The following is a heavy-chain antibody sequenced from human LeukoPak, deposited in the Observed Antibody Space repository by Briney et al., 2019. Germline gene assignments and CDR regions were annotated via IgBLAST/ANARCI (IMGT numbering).Heavy chain of an antibody. J-gene: IGHJ5*02. V-gene: IGHV3-48*01. CDR1: GFTFSAYG. D-gene: IGHD5-24*01. CDR2: ISSSGGTI. Sequence: PGGSLRLSCAVSGFTFSAYGMNWVRQAPGKGLEWVSYISSSGGTIYYADSVKGRFTISRDNAENSLDLQMNSLRAEDTAVYYCARRKAWEDGYTSYWFDPWGQGTLVTVSS. CDR3: ARRKAWEDGYTSYWFDP.